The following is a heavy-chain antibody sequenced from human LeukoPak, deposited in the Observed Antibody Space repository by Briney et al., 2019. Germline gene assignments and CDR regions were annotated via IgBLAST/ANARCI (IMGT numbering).Heavy chain of an antibody. Sequence: PSETLSLTCTVSGGSIRISSYYWGWIRQPPGKGLEWIGSIYYSGSTYYNPSLKSRVTISVDTSKNQFSLKLSSVTAADTAVYYCARLWSGWYRPLVYWGRGTLVTVSS. V-gene: IGHV4-39*01. CDR3: ARLWSGWYRPLVY. J-gene: IGHJ4*02. D-gene: IGHD6-13*01. CDR2: IYYSGST. CDR1: GGSIRISSYY.